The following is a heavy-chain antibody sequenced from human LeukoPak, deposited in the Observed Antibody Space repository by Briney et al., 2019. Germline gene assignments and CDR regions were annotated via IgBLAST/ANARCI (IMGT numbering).Heavy chain of an antibody. V-gene: IGHV1-2*02. D-gene: IGHD1-26*01. J-gene: IGHJ4*02. Sequence: GASVKVSCKASGYTFTGYYMHWVRQAPGQGLEWMGWINPNSGGTNYAQKFQGRVTMTRDTSISTAYVELSRLRSDDTAVYYCARDLLGATPSLFDYWGQGTLVTVSS. CDR2: INPNSGGT. CDR1: GYTFTGYY. CDR3: ARDLLGATPSLFDY.